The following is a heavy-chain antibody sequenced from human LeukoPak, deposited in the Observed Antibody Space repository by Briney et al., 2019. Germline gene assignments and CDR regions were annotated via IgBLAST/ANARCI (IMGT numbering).Heavy chain of an antibody. D-gene: IGHD5-18*01. CDR2: ISYEGSNK. Sequence: PGGSLRLSCAASGFTFSSYDMHWVRQAPGKGLEWVAVISYEGSNKYYADSVKGRFTISRDNTKNTLYLQMNSLRAEDTAVYYCAKDSVYSYGFNYYYYGMDVWGKGTTVTVSS. V-gene: IGHV3-30*18. J-gene: IGHJ6*04. CDR1: GFTFSSYD. CDR3: AKDSVYSYGFNYYYYGMDV.